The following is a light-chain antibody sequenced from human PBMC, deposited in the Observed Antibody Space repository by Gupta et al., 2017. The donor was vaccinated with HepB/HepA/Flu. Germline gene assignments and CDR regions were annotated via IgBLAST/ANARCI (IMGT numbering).Light chain of an antibody. J-gene: IGLJ2*01. Sequence: QSVLTQPCSAPVTPGQRVTISCSGSSSNIGGSNLTWYRQFPGTAPNLLMYTNNQRPSGVPDRFSGSKSGTSASVAISGLQSEDEANYYCASWDDSRNGVVFGGGTKLTVL. V-gene: IGLV1-44*01. CDR2: TNN. CDR3: ASWDDSRNGVV. CDR1: SSNIGGSN.